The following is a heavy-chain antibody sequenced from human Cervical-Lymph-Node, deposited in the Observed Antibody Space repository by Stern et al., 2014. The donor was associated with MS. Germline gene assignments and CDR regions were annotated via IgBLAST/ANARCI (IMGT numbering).Heavy chain of an antibody. CDR3: AKVPFSLGKVGAAVGYYFDY. CDR2: ISYDGSDK. CDR1: GFTFSGYG. Sequence: VQLVESGGGVVQRGRSLRVSCAASGFTFSGYGMHWVRQAPGKGLEWVAAISYDGSDKYYADSVKGRFTISRDNSKNTLSLQMNSLRLEDTAVYFCAKVPFSLGKVGAAVGYYFDYWGQGTLVTVSS. J-gene: IGHJ4*02. V-gene: IGHV3-30*18. D-gene: IGHD6-13*01.